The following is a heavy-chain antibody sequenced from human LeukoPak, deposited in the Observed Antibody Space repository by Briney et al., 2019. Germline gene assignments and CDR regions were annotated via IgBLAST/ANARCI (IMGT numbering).Heavy chain of an antibody. Sequence: ASVKVSCKASGYTFTRYVISWVRQAPGQGLEWMGWISAYNGNTNYAQTLQGRVTMTTDTSTSTAYMELRSLRSDDTAVYYCAREIGSYYDFWSGYYQDRYYYYYMDVWGKGTTVTVSS. CDR3: AREIGSYYDFWSGYYQDRYYYYYMDV. V-gene: IGHV1-18*01. D-gene: IGHD3-3*01. J-gene: IGHJ6*03. CDR1: GYTFTRYV. CDR2: ISAYNGNT.